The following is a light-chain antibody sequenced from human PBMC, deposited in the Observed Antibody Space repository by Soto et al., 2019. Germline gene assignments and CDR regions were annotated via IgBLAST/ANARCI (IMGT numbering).Light chain of an antibody. CDR2: AAS. CDR3: QQFNDYPLT. V-gene: IGKV1-9*01. CDR1: RAISSY. Sequence: DIQLTQSPSFLSASVGDRVTITCRASRAISSYLAWYQQRPGEAPKLLIFAASTLQSGVPSRFSGSGSGTEVPLTISSLQPEDFETYYCQQFNDYPLTFGGGTKVEIK. J-gene: IGKJ4*01.